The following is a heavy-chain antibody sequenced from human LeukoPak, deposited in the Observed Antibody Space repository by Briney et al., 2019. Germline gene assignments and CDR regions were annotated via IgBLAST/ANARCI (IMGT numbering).Heavy chain of an antibody. CDR3: AKTLLSGSREAFDY. J-gene: IGHJ4*02. Sequence: GGSLRLSCAASGSTFSSYGMSWVRQAPGKGLEWVSTISASGGSTYYADSVKGRFTISRDNSKKTLYLQLNTLRAEDTAVYYCAKTLLSGSREAFDYWGQGTLVTVSS. V-gene: IGHV3-23*01. D-gene: IGHD1-26*01. CDR2: ISASGGST. CDR1: GSTFSSYG.